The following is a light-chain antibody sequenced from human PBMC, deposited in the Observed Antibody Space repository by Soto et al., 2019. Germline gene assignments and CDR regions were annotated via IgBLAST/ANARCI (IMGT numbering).Light chain of an antibody. Sequence: DIQMTQSPSSLSASVGDRVTITCRASHNINSFLNWYQQKPGKAPKLLIYAASSLQSGVPSRFSGSGSGTDFTLTISSLQPEDFATYYCQQANSFPWTFGQGTKVDIK. V-gene: IGKV1-39*01. CDR3: QQANSFPWT. CDR2: AAS. CDR1: HNINSF. J-gene: IGKJ1*01.